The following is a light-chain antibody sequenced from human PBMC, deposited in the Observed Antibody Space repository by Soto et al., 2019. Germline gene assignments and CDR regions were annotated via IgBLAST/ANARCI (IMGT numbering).Light chain of an antibody. Sequence: EIGLTQSPGTLSLSPGEIATLSCRASQSVSSSYLAWYQQNPGQAPRLLIYGASSRATGIPDRFSGSGSGTDFTLTISRLEPDDFAVYYFQQYGSSPSTFGQGTRLEVK. J-gene: IGKJ5*01. CDR3: QQYGSSPST. V-gene: IGKV3-20*01. CDR1: QSVSSSY. CDR2: GAS.